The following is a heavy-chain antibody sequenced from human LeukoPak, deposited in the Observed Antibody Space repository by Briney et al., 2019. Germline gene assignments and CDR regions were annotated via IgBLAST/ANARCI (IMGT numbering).Heavy chain of an antibody. V-gene: IGHV3-21*01. J-gene: IGHJ4*02. Sequence: PGGSLRLSCAASGFTFSSYSVNWVRQAPGKGLEWVSSISSSSSYIYYADSVKGRFTISRDNAKNSLYLQMNSLRAEDTAVYYCARDGTTVTTRFDYWGQGTLVTVSS. CDR3: ARDGTTVTTRFDY. CDR2: ISSSSSYI. D-gene: IGHD4-17*01. CDR1: GFTFSSYS.